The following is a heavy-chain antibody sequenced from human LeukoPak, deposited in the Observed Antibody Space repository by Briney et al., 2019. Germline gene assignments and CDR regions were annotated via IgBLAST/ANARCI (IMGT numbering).Heavy chain of an antibody. J-gene: IGHJ6*03. D-gene: IGHD1-14*01. Sequence: GGSLRLSCAASGFTFSRNGMTWVRQAPGKGLEWVSAISGSGGSTYYADSVKGRFTISRDNSKNTLYLQMNSLRAEDTAVYYCATGFFYYYYMDVWGKGTTVT. CDR3: ATGFFYYYYMDV. CDR2: ISGSGGST. CDR1: GFTFSRNG. V-gene: IGHV3-23*01.